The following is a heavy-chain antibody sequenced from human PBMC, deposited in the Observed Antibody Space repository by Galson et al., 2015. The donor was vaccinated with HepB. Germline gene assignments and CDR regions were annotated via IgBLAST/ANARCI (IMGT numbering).Heavy chain of an antibody. Sequence: CAISGDSVSSNSAAWNWIRQSPSRGLEWLGRTRYRSKWYNDYAVSVKSRITINPDTSKNQFSLQLNSVTPEDTAVYYCARELAAAGTVRYNWFDPWGQGTLVTVSS. V-gene: IGHV6-1*01. D-gene: IGHD6-13*01. CDR1: GDSVSSNSAA. CDR3: ARELAAAGTVRYNWFDP. CDR2: TRYRSKWYN. J-gene: IGHJ5*02.